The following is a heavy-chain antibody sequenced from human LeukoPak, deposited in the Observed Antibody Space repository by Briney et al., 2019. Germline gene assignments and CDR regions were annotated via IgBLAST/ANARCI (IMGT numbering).Heavy chain of an antibody. D-gene: IGHD3-10*01. CDR2: INHSGST. CDR3: ARGLYYYGSGSLAGFDP. Sequence: SETLSLTCAVYGGSFSGYYWSWIRQPPGKGLEWIGEINHSGSTNYNPSLKSRVTISVDTSKNQFSLKLSSVTAADTAVYYCARGLYYYGSGSLAGFDPWGQGTLVTVSS. V-gene: IGHV4-34*01. CDR1: GGSFSGYY. J-gene: IGHJ5*02.